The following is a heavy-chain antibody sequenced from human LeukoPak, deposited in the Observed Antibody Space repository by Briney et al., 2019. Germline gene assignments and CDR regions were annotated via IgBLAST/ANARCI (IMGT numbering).Heavy chain of an antibody. CDR1: GYTFIDCY. V-gene: IGHV1-2*06. CDR2: INVKSGAT. Sequence: ASVKVSCKASGYTFIDCYFNWVRQAPGQGPEWMGRINVKSGATDYAQKFQGRVTVTRDTSISTAYMELSSLRSDDTAVYYCARVGRESSTGWLDYWGQGTLVTVSS. J-gene: IGHJ4*02. CDR3: ARVGRESSTGWLDY. D-gene: IGHD6-19*01.